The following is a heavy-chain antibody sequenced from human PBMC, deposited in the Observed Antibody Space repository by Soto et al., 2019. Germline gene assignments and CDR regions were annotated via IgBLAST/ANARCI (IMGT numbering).Heavy chain of an antibody. J-gene: IGHJ5*02. V-gene: IGHV3-30*18. CDR2: MSYAGSHE. Sequence: QVQLVESGGGVVQPGRFLRLSCAASGFTFSTYGMHWVRQAPGKGLEWVAVMSYAGSHEFYADSVKGRFSISRDNSRNTLYLQMNSLRPEDTAVYFCAKDWGAPGELLANCFHPWGQGTLVTVSS. CDR1: GFTFSTYG. CDR3: AKDWGAPGELLANCFHP. D-gene: IGHD3-10*01.